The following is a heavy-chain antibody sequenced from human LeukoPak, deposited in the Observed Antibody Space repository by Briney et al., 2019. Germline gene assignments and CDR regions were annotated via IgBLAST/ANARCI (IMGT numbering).Heavy chain of an antibody. J-gene: IGHJ4*02. D-gene: IGHD2-2*01. CDR2: IRSGGSTI. V-gene: IGHV3-48*02. CDR3: ARGGSHCSSTSCSLNS. CDR1: GFTFSSYA. Sequence: GGSLRLSCAASGFTFSSYAMSWVRHAPGKGLEGVSYIRSGGSTIYYADSVKGRFTISRDNDNNSLYLQMNSLRDEDTAVYYCARGGSHCSSTSCSLNSWGQGTLVTVSS.